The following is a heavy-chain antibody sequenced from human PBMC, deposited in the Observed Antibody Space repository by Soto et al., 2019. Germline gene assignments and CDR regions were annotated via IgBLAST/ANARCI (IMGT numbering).Heavy chain of an antibody. CDR2: IYYSGST. CDR1: GGSSSSGGYS. D-gene: IGHD5-18*01. Sequence: LETLSLTCAVSGGSSSSGGYSWSWIRQPPGKGLEWIGYIYYSGSTNYNPSLKSRVTISVDTSKNQFSLKLSSVTAADTAVYYCARDNGYSYGYTLDHWGQGTLVTVSS. J-gene: IGHJ4*02. CDR3: ARDNGYSYGYTLDH. V-gene: IGHV4-61*08.